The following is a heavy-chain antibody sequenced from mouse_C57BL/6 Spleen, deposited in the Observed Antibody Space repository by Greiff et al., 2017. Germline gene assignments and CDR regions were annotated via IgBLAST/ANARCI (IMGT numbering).Heavy chain of an antibody. CDR1: GFNITDYY. CDR3: AFDDDCSSYRSPVYGYFDV. Sequence: VQLQQSGAELVKPGASVKLSCKASGFNITDYYMHWVKQRTEQGLEWIGRIDPEDGATKYAPKFQGKATITADTSSNTAYLQLSSLTSEDTADYYCAFDDDCSSYRSPVYGYFDVWGTGTTVTVSS. V-gene: IGHV14-2*01. CDR2: IDPEDGAT. D-gene: IGHD1-1*01. J-gene: IGHJ1*03.